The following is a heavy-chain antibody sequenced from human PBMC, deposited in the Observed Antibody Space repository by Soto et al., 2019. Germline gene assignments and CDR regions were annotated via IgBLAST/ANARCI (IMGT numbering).Heavy chain of an antibody. CDR2: ISGSGGST. V-gene: IGHV3-23*01. D-gene: IGHD2-8*01. CDR3: AKYLRAERLMRDYYYYYMDV. CDR1: GFTFSSYA. J-gene: IGHJ6*03. Sequence: PGGSMSLSCAASGFTFSSYAMIWVRPAPGKGLEWVSAISGSGGSTYYADSVKGRFTISRDNSKNTLYLQMNSLRAEDTAVYYCAKYLRAERLMRDYYYYYMDVWGKGTTVTVSS.